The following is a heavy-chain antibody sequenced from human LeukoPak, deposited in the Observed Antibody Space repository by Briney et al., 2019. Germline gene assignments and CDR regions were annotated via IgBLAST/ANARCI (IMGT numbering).Heavy chain of an antibody. V-gene: IGHV5-51*01. J-gene: IGHJ3*02. Sequence: AESLKISCKGSGYCFTSYWIGWVRQLPGKGLQGMGIIYPGDSDNRYSPSFQGQVTISADKSISTAYMQWSSLKASDTAMYYCATSNGTTDAFDIWGQGTMVTVSS. CDR2: IYPGDSDN. CDR3: ATSNGTTDAFDI. D-gene: IGHD4-17*01. CDR1: GYCFTSYW.